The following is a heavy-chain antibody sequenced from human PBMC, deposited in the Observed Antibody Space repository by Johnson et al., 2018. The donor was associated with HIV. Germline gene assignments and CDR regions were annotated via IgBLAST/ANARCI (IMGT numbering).Heavy chain of an antibody. CDR3: AKDPPGVDDIHAFDI. V-gene: IGHV3-66*02. CDR2: AYSGGGT. J-gene: IGHJ3*02. Sequence: MLLVESGGGLVQPGGSLRRSCAAAGFTVSRNYMNCVRPAPGKGLERVAVAYSGGGTDYADSVKCRFTISSDNCKNTLCLQMKSLRAEDTAVYYCAKDPPGVDDIHAFDIWGQGTMVTVSS. CDR1: GFTVSRNY. D-gene: IGHD3-9*01.